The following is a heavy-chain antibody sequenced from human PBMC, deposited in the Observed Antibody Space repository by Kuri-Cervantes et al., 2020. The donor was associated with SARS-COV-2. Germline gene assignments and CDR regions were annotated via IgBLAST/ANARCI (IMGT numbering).Heavy chain of an antibody. CDR1: GDSISSVDYS. J-gene: IGHJ5*02. V-gene: IGHV4-30-2*01. CDR2: IYRDGKT. D-gene: IGHD2-21*02. Sequence: SQTLSLTCAVSGDSISSVDYSWSWIRQPPGKGLEWIGYIYRDGKTYYSPSLTSRVTISLDRSKNQFFPQLTSVTAADTAVYYCARLIHVAAVPDPWGQGTLVTVSS. CDR3: ARLIHVAAVPDP.